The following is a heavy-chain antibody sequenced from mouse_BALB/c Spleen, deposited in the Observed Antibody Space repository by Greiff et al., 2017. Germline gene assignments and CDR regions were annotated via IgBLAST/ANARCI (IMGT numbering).Heavy chain of an antibody. CDR1: GYTFTSYY. CDR2: INPSNGGT. D-gene: IGHD2-4*01. V-gene: IGHV1S81*02. Sequence: QVQLQQPGAELVKPGASVKLSCKASGYTFTSYYMYWVKQRPGQGLEWIGGINPSNGGTNFNEKFKSKATLTVDKSSSTAYMQLSSLTSEDSAFYYCTRSYDDYDGYAMDYWGQGTSVTVSS. CDR3: TRSYDDYDGYAMDY. J-gene: IGHJ4*01.